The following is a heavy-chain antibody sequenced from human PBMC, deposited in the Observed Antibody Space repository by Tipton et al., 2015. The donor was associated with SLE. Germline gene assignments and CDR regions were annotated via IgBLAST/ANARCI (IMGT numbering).Heavy chain of an antibody. CDR3: AREPGRQLAFFDY. V-gene: IGHV4-59*01. J-gene: IGHJ4*02. CDR1: GGSISSSY. Sequence: LRLSCTVSGGSISSSYWSWIRQPPGKGLEWIGYIYYSGSTNYNPSLKSRVTISVDTSKNQFSLKLSSVTAADTAVYYCAREPGRQLAFFDYWGQGTLVTVSS. D-gene: IGHD6-13*01. CDR2: IYYSGST.